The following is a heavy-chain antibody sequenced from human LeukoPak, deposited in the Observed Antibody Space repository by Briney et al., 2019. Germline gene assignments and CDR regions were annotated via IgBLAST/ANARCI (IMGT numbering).Heavy chain of an antibody. CDR2: IDWNGGST. V-gene: IGHV3-20*04. CDR3: ARGYYYDSSTYPGDY. J-gene: IGHJ4*02. D-gene: IGHD3-22*01. Sequence: LPGGSLRLSCAASGFTFDDYGMNWVRHGPGKGLEWASGIDWNGGSTGYADSVKGRFTISRDNAKNSLYLQMKSLRAEDTALYYCARGYYYDSSTYPGDYWGQGTLVTVSS. CDR1: GFTFDDYG.